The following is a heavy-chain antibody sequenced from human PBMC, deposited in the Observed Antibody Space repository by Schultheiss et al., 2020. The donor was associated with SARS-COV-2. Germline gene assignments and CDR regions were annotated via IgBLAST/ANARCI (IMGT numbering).Heavy chain of an antibody. CDR1: GYTFTGYY. CDR2: ISAYNGNT. D-gene: IGHD5-24*01. Sequence: ASVKVSCKASGYTFTGYYMHWVRQAPGQGLEWMGWISAYNGNTNYAQKLQGRVTMTRNTSISTAYMELSSLRIEDTAVYYCARDSGSRDNSAFDLWGQGTMVTVSS. V-gene: IGHV1-2*02. J-gene: IGHJ3*01. CDR3: ARDSGSRDNSAFDL.